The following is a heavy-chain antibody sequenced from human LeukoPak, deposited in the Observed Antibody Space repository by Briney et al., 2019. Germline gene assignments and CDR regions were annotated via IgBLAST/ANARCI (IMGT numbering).Heavy chain of an antibody. CDR3: ASFPMITFGGVIYDYFDY. CDR1: GFTFSDYY. Sequence: GGSLRLSCAASGFTFSDYYMSWIRQAPGKGLEWVSNISSSGSTIYYADSVKGRFTISRDNAKNSLYLQMNSLRAEDTAVYYCASFPMITFGGVIYDYFDYWGQGTLVTVSS. J-gene: IGHJ4*02. V-gene: IGHV3-11*01. CDR2: ISSSGSTI. D-gene: IGHD3-16*02.